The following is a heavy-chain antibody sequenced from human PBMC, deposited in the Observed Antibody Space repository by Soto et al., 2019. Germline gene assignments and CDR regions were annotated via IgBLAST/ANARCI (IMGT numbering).Heavy chain of an antibody. CDR2: ISSSSSYI. Sequence: GGSLRLSCAASGFTFSSYSMNWVRQAPGKGLEWVSSISSSSSYIYYADSVKGRFTISRDNAKNSLYLQMNSLRAEDTAVYYCARDLGRGATGAFDYRGKGTRVTVSS. CDR3: ARDLGRGATGAFDY. D-gene: IGHD1-26*01. V-gene: IGHV3-21*01. J-gene: IGHJ4*02. CDR1: GFTFSSYS.